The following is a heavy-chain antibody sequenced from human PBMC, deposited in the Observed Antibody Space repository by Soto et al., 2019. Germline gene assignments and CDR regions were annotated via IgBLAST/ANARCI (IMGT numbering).Heavy chain of an antibody. CDR2: ISGYNGNT. CDR1: GYTFSNYG. V-gene: IGHV1-18*01. D-gene: IGHD6-6*01. J-gene: IGHJ4*02. Sequence: QVQLVQSGAEVKKPGASVKVSCQASGYTFSNYGFSWVRQAPGQGLEWMGWISGYNGNTNYAERLQGRVTMTTDTSKSTAHMGLKSLRYDDTAVYYCAREGQLGYWGQGTPVTVSS. CDR3: AREGQLGY.